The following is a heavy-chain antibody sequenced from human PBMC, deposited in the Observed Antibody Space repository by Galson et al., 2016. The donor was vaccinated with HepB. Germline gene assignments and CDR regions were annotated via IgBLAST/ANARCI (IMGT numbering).Heavy chain of an antibody. CDR3: AREEGQGQVSGVLDC. D-gene: IGHD3-10*01. V-gene: IGHV3-33*01. CDR2: IWYDGNNK. J-gene: IGHJ4*02. Sequence: SLRLSCAASGFIFSSYGMHWVRQAPGKGLEWVALIWYDGNNKFYADSVKGRFTVSRDNSKNTLYLQMDSLTYEDTAMYYCAREEGQGQVSGVLDCWGQGTLVTVSS. CDR1: GFIFSSYG.